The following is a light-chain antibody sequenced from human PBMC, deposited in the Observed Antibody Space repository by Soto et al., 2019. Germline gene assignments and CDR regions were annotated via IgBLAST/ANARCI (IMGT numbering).Light chain of an antibody. CDR3: QQYNNWPPIT. Sequence: EIVMTQSPATLSVSPGERAILSCRASQSVSIDLAWYQQKPGQAPRLLIYDASTRATGIPARFSGSGSGTEFILTISSLQSEDFGVYYCQQYNNWPPITFGQGTRLEN. J-gene: IGKJ5*01. CDR2: DAS. V-gene: IGKV3D-15*01. CDR1: QSVSID.